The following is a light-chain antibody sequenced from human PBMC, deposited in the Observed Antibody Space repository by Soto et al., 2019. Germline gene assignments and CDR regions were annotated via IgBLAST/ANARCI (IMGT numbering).Light chain of an antibody. Sequence: CTGSSSNIGAGYDVHWYQQLPGTAPKLLIYGNSNRPSGVPDRFSGSKSGTSASLAITGLQAEDEADYYCQSYDSSLSGVFGGGTKLTVL. V-gene: IGLV1-40*01. J-gene: IGLJ3*02. CDR1: SSNIGAGYD. CDR2: GNS. CDR3: QSYDSSLSGV.